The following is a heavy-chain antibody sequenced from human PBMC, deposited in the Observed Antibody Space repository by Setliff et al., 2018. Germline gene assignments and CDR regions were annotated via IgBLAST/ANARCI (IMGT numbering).Heavy chain of an antibody. CDR2: ISAYNGNT. Sequence: GASVKVSCKASGYSFTIYGISWVRQAPGQGLEWMGWISAYNGNTNYAQKLQGRVTMTTDTSTETTYMELRSLTSDDTAVYFCTRSRGPRVVLAADFDFWGQGTLVTVS. CDR1: GYSFTIYG. J-gene: IGHJ4*02. D-gene: IGHD3-16*01. V-gene: IGHV1-18*01. CDR3: TRSRGPRVVLAADFDF.